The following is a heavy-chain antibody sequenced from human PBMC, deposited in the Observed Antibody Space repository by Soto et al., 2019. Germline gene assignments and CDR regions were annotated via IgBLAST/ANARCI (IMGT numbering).Heavy chain of an antibody. J-gene: IGHJ3*02. CDR1: GYTFTNYG. Sequence: ASVKVSCKASGYTFTNYGISWVRQAPGQGLEWMGWISAYNRKTSYAQKLQGRVTMTTDTSTSTAYMELRSLRSDDTAVYYCARDQYYYDNNGSGAFDIWGQGTLVTVSS. V-gene: IGHV1-18*01. CDR3: ARDQYYYDNNGSGAFDI. D-gene: IGHD3-22*01. CDR2: ISAYNRKT.